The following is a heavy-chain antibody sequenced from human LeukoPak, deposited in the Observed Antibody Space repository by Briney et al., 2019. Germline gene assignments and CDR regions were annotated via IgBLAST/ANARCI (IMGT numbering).Heavy chain of an antibody. J-gene: IGHJ4*02. D-gene: IGHD6-25*01. CDR1: GDSVSSNSAT. V-gene: IGHV6-1*01. CDR3: ARDLSGRAWEGFDY. Sequence: PSQTLSLTCAISGDSVSSNSATWNWIRQSPSRGLEWLGRTYYRSKWNNDYAVSVESRITINPDISKNQFSLQMNSVTPEDTAVYCCARDLSGRAWEGFDYWGQGTLVTVSS. CDR2: TYYRSKWNN.